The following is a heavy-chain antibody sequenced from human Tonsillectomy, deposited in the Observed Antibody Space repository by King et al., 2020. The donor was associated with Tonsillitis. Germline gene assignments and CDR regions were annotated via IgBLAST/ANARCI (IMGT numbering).Heavy chain of an antibody. CDR2: ISFDGSYE. J-gene: IGHJ6*02. V-gene: IGHV3-30*18. CDR1: GFYFSGNG. Sequence: VQLVESGGGVVQPGRSLRLSCAASGFYFSGNGLHWVRQAPGKGLEWVAVISFDGSYECYADSVKGRFTISRDNSKNTLYLQMNSLRAEDTAVYYCAKDLRGYCSGACFYGPDVWGQGTTVTVSS. D-gene: IGHD2-15*01. CDR3: AKDLRGYCSGACFYGPDV.